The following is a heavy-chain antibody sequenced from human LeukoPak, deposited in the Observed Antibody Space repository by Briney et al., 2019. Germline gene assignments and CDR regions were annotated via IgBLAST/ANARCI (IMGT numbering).Heavy chain of an antibody. Sequence: GGSLRLSCAASGFTFSRNWMHWVRQAPGKGLVWVSRINSDGSITNYADSVKGRFTISRNNAKNTLYLQMSSLRAEDTAVYYCAKIDAYWGQGTLVTVSS. CDR3: AKIDAY. CDR2: INSDGSIT. V-gene: IGHV3-74*01. CDR1: GFTFSRNW. J-gene: IGHJ4*02.